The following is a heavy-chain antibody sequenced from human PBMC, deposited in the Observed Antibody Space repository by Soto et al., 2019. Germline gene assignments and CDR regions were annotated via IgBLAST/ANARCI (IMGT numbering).Heavy chain of an antibody. Sequence: QVQLVQSGAAVKKPGSSVKVSCQASGGTFSSYSISWVRQAPGQGLEWMGGIIPIFGTANYAQKFKGRVTITADESTSTAYLELSSLRSEDTAVYYCARVVTVVKSYHYWYFDLWGRGTMVTVSS. CDR2: IIPIFGTA. J-gene: IGHJ2*01. CDR3: ARVVTVVKSYHYWYFDL. CDR1: GGTFSSYS. D-gene: IGHD2-15*01. V-gene: IGHV1-69*12.